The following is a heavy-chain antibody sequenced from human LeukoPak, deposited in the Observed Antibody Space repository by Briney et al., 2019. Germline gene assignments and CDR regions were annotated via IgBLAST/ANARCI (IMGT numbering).Heavy chain of an antibody. CDR2: INHSGST. CDR3: AREVCSGGSCYSMPSPLDP. D-gene: IGHD2-15*01. Sequence: PSETLSLTCAVYGGSFSGYYWSWIRQPPGKVLEWIGEINHSGSTNYNPSLKSRVTISVDTSKNQFSLKLSSVTAADTAVYYCAREVCSGGSCYSMPSPLDPWGQGTLVTVSS. V-gene: IGHV4-34*01. CDR1: GGSFSGYY. J-gene: IGHJ5*02.